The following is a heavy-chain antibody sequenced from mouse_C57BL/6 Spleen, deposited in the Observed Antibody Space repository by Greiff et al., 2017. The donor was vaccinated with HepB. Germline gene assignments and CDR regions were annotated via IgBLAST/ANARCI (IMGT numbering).Heavy chain of an antibody. CDR2: INPSSGYT. V-gene: IGHV1-4*01. D-gene: IGHD3-2*02. Sequence: QVQLQQSGAELARPGASVKMSCKASGYTFTSYTMHWVKQRPGQGLVWIGYINPSSGYTKYNQKFKDKATLTADKSSSTAYMQLSSLTSEDSAVYYCARQAAQAPYYAMDYWGQGTSVTVSS. J-gene: IGHJ4*01. CDR3: ARQAAQAPYYAMDY. CDR1: GYTFTSYT.